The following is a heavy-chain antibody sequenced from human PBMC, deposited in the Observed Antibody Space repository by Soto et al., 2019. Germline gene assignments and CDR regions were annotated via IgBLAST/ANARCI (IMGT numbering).Heavy chain of an antibody. J-gene: IGHJ4*02. V-gene: IGHV3-30*18. CDR2: ISYDGSNK. Sequence: QVQLVESGGGVVQPGRSLRLSCAASGFTFSSYGMHWVRQAPGKGLEWVAVISYDGSNKYYADSVKGRFTISRDNSKNPLYLQMNRLRAEDTAVYYCAKERVAGTFDYWGQGTLVTVSS. D-gene: IGHD6-19*01. CDR3: AKERVAGTFDY. CDR1: GFTFSSYG.